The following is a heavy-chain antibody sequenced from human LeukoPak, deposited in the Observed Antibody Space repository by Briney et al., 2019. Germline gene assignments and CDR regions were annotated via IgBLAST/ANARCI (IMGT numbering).Heavy chain of an antibody. CDR2: TYYRSQWHN. V-gene: IGHV6-1*01. J-gene: IGHJ3*01. CDR1: GDRVSNNNGA. CDR3: ASGYAFDV. Sequence: SQTLSLTCAISGDRVSNNNGAWNWIRQSLSRGLEWLGRTYYRSQWHNDYARSVMSRISVDPDTSKNQFSLHLSSVTPDDTAVYSCASGYAFDVWGRGTMVTVSS.